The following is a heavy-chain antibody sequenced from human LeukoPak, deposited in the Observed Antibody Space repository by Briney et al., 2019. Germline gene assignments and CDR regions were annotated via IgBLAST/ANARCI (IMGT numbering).Heavy chain of an antibody. J-gene: IGHJ4*02. V-gene: IGHV6-1*01. Sequence: SQTLSLTCAISGDSVSSNNAACNWIRQSPSRGLEWLGRTYYRSKWYNDYAVSVKSRITINPDTSKNQFSLQLNSVTPEDTAVYYCARVRDYAAYYFDYWGQGTLVTVSS. CDR3: ARVRDYAAYYFDY. D-gene: IGHD4-17*01. CDR1: GDSVSSNNAA. CDR2: TYYRSKWYN.